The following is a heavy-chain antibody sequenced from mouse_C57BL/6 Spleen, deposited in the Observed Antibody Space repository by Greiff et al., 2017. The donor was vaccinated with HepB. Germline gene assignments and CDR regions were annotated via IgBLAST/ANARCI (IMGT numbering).Heavy chain of an antibody. CDR2: IYPGSGNT. Sequence: VQLQQSGAELVRPGASVKLSCKASGYTFTDYYINWVKQRPGQGLEWIARIYPGSGNTYYNEKFKGKATLTAEKSSSTAYMQLSSLTSEASAVYFCARRGSSSFDYWGQGTTLTVSS. J-gene: IGHJ2*01. CDR1: GYTFTDYY. D-gene: IGHD1-1*01. V-gene: IGHV1-76*01. CDR3: ARRGSSSFDY.